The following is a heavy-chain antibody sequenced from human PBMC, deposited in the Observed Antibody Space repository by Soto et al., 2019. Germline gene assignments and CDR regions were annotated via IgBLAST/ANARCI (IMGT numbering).Heavy chain of an antibody. D-gene: IGHD1-1*01. V-gene: IGHV1-2*02. CDR2: VNPDTGAT. CDR1: GYTFTDYY. J-gene: IGHJ4*02. CDR3: ARSGTGPTYLDH. Sequence: QVQLVQSGAEVVKPGASVKVSCQGSGYTFTDYYLHWLRQAPGHGLEWIGWVNPDTGATNYAQNFQGRVTLTGDASINTGHMELARLGSDDTAVYYCARSGTGPTYLDHWGQGTLVTVSS.